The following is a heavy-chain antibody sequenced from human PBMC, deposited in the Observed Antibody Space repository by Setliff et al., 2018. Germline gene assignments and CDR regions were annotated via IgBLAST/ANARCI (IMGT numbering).Heavy chain of an antibody. J-gene: IGHJ6*03. D-gene: IGHD7-27*01. CDR2: INIGGDVT. CDR1: GFTFSNYA. V-gene: IGHV3-23*01. Sequence: PGGSLRLSCATSGFTFSNYAMTWVRQAPGKGLEWVSTINIGGDVTVYTDSVRGRFTISRDNARNALYLQMVSLRGEDTGVYFCASIDWGENFYNMDVWGKGTTVTVSS. CDR3: ASIDWGENFYNMDV.